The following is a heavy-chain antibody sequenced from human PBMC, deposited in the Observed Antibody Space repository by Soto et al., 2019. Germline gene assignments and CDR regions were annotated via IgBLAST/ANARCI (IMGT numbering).Heavy chain of an antibody. CDR3: VTPGDPNYDILTGYQPPDY. J-gene: IGHJ4*01. CDR2: INSGGFST. V-gene: IGHV3-23*01. Sequence: GGSLRLSCAASGFTFSIHAMSWVRQAPGKGLEWVGNINSGGFSTQFAESVKGRFTISRDNSKNTLYLQMNSLRAEDTAVYYCVTPGDPNYDILTGYQPPDYWGHGTLVTVSS. D-gene: IGHD3-9*01. CDR1: GFTFSIHA.